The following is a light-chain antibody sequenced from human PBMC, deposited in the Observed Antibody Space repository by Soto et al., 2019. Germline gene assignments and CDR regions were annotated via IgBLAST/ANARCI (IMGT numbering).Light chain of an antibody. Sequence: IVLTQSPATLSLSPGERATLSCRASQSVSGYLAWYQQKPGQAPRLLIYDVSSRATGIPARFSGSGSGTDFTLTISGLEPEDGAVYYCQQRSLGTFGPGTKVDIK. CDR1: QSVSGY. J-gene: IGKJ3*01. V-gene: IGKV3-11*01. CDR2: DVS. CDR3: QQRSLGT.